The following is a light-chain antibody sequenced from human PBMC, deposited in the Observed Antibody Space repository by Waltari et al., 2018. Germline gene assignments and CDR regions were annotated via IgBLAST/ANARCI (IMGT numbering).Light chain of an antibody. V-gene: IGLV2-14*03. CDR1: SSDVGGYNY. J-gene: IGLJ3*02. CDR3: NSFTSSSTVV. CDR2: DVS. Sequence: QSALTQPASVSGSPGQSIPISCPGTSSDVGGYNYVSWYQQHPGKAPKLMIYDVSNRPSGVSNRFSGSKSGNTASLTISGLQPEDEADYYCNSFTSSSTVVFGGGTKLTVL.